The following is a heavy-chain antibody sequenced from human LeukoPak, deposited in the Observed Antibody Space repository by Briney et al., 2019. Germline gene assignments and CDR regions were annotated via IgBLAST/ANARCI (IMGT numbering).Heavy chain of an antibody. J-gene: IGHJ6*03. CDR3: ARDRITYGQLATYYYYYMDV. CDR1: GGSISSNGYY. Sequence: SETLSLTCTVSGGSISSNGYYWGWIRQSPGEGLEWIGNIYYSGITYYNASLKSRVTISVDTSKNQFSLKVRPVTAADTAVYYCARDRITYGQLATYYYYYMDVWGKGTTVTVSS. CDR2: IYYSGIT. D-gene: IGHD6-13*01. V-gene: IGHV4-39*02.